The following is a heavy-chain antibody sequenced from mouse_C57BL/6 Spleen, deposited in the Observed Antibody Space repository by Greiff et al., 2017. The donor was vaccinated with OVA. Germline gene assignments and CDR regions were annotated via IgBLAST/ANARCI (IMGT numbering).Heavy chain of an antibody. D-gene: IGHD1-1*01. CDR3: ARLGYYGSSPAWFAY. V-gene: IGHV1-55*01. J-gene: IGHJ3*01. CDR2: IYPGSGST. CDR1: GYTFTSYW. Sequence: QVQLQQPGAELVKPGASVKMSCKASGYTFTSYWITWVKQRPGQGLEWIGDIYPGSGSTNYNEKFKSKATLTVDTSSSTAYMQLSSLTSEDSAVYYCARLGYYGSSPAWFAYWGQGTLVTVSA.